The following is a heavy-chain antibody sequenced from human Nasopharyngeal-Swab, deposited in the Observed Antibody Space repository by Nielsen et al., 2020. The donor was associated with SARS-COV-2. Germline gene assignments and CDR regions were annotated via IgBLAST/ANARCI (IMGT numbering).Heavy chain of an antibody. CDR3: TTDWLGY. D-gene: IGHD5-12*01. Sequence: GESLKISCAASGFTFSNAWMSWVRQAPGKGLEWVGRIKSKTGGGTTDYAAPVEGRFTISRDDSKNTLYLQMNSLKTEDTAVYYCTTDWLGYWGQGTLVTVSS. CDR1: GFTFSNAW. J-gene: IGHJ4*02. V-gene: IGHV3-15*01. CDR2: IKSKTGGGTT.